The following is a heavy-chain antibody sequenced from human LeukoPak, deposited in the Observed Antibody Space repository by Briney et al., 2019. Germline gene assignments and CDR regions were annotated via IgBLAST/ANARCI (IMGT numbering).Heavy chain of an antibody. CDR3: GRHLGTVTTFSYYYMDV. CDR2: IYYSGST. Sequence: PSETLSLTCTVSGGSISSSSYYWGWSRQPPGKGLEWIGSIYYSGSTYYNPSLKSRVTISVDTSKNQFSLKLSSVTAADTAVYYCGRHLGTVTTFSYYYMDVWGKGTTVTVSS. V-gene: IGHV4-39*01. D-gene: IGHD4-11*01. CDR1: GGSISSSSYY. J-gene: IGHJ6*03.